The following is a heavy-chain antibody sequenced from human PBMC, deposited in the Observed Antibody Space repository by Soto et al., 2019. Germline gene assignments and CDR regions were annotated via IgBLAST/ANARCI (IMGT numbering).Heavy chain of an antibody. V-gene: IGHV3-23*01. J-gene: IGHJ6*02. CDR2: TSGSGGST. Sequence: RVSLXLSFAASEFTFSSYFMNWVRQPPGKGLEWVSGTSGSGGSTYYADSVKGRFTISRDNSKNTLYLQMNSLRAEDTAVYYCAKGPRAPPPHDYGMDVWGQGTTVTVSS. CDR3: AKGPRAPPPHDYGMDV. CDR1: EFTFSSYF.